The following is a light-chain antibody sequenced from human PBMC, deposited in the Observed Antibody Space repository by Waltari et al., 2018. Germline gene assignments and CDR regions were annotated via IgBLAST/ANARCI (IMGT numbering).Light chain of an antibody. CDR3: QQYNSATT. CDR1: QSISSW. Sequence: DIQITQSPSTLSASVGDRVTITCRASQSISSWLAWYQQKPGKAHKLLIYKASSLESGVPSRFSGSGSGTEFTLTISSLQPDDFATYYCQQYNSATTFGQGTRLEIK. V-gene: IGKV1-5*03. CDR2: KAS. J-gene: IGKJ5*01.